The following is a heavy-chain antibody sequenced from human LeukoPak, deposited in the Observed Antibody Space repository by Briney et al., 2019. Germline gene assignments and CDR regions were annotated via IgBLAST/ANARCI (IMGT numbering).Heavy chain of an antibody. CDR2: INSDGSTT. Sequence: PGGSLRLSCAASGFTLSSYWMHWVRQVPGKGLVWVSRINSDGSTTNYADSVKGRFTISRDNAKNTLYLHMNSLTAEDTAVYYCASKRYSSGWYEVWGQGTLVTASS. V-gene: IGHV3-74*01. CDR1: GFTLSSYW. CDR3: ASKRYSSGWYEV. D-gene: IGHD6-19*01. J-gene: IGHJ4*02.